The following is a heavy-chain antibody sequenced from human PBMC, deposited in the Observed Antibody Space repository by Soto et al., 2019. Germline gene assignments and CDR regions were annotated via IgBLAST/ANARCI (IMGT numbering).Heavy chain of an antibody. CDR2: VSGYNADT. CDR1: GYSFTSYG. CDR3: ARDLIVVVPAAHKSYYYYYYMDV. D-gene: IGHD2-2*01. J-gene: IGHJ6*03. V-gene: IGHV1-18*01. Sequence: GASVKVSCKASGYSFTSYGISWVRQAPGQGLEWMGWVSGYNADTIYVQKFQGRVTMTTDTSTSTAHMELRSLRYDDTAVYYCARDLIVVVPAAHKSYYYYYYMDVWGKGTTVTVSS.